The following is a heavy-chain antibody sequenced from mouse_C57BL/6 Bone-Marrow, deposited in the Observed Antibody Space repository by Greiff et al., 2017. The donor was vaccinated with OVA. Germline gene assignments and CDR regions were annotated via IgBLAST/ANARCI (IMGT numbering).Heavy chain of an antibody. D-gene: IGHD1-1*01. CDR3: ASPYGSSPYWYFDV. V-gene: IGHV1-12*01. Sequence: QVQLKESGAELVRPGASVKMSCKASGYTFTSYNMHWVKQTPRQGLEWIGAIYPGNGDTSYNQKFKGKATLTVDKSSSTAYMQLSSLTSEDSAVYFCASPYGSSPYWYFDVWGTGTTVTVSS. CDR1: GYTFTSYN. CDR2: IYPGNGDT. J-gene: IGHJ1*03.